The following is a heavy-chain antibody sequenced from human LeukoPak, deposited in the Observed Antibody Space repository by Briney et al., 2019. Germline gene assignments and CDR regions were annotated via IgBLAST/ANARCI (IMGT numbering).Heavy chain of an antibody. D-gene: IGHD2-8*01. V-gene: IGHV3-23*01. CDR1: GFTFSSYA. CDR2: ISGSGGST. Sequence: GGSLRLSCAASGFTFSSYAMSWVRQAPGKGLEWVSAISGSGGSTYYADSVKGRFTISRDNSENTLYLQMNSQRAEDTAIYYCAKAPGTNYRSYFDYWGQGTLVTVSS. CDR3: AKAPGTNYRSYFDY. J-gene: IGHJ4*02.